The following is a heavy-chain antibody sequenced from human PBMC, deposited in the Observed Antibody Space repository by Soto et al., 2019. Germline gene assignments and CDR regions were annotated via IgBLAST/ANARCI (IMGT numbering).Heavy chain of an antibody. Sequence: QVQLVESGGGVVQPGRSLRLSCAASGFAFSSYGMHWVRQAPGKGLEWVAVISKDGNVQFYAESVKGLFIFSRDNSKNTLYLQMTSLGAEYTAAYYCAGEVASGYWGQGTLVTVGS. CDR1: GFAFSSYG. CDR2: ISKDGNVQ. J-gene: IGHJ4*02. V-gene: IGHV3-30*03. D-gene: IGHD2-21*01. CDR3: AGEVASGY.